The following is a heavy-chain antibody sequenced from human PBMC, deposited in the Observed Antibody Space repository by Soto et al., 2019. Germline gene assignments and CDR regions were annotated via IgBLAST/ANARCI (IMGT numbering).Heavy chain of an antibody. V-gene: IGHV3-9*01. CDR2: ISWDSRKV. J-gene: IGHJ4*02. CDR3: AKNMAYFAYSVSRPYEH. CDR1: GFTFDDYT. D-gene: IGHD4-4*01. Sequence: EVQLVESGGGLVQPGRSLRLSCAASGFTFDDYTMHWVRQAPGKGLEWVSLISWDSRKVDYADSVKGRFSISRDNARSSLYLQMNSLTPEDTAIYYCAKNMAYFAYSVSRPYEHWGRGTLVAVSS.